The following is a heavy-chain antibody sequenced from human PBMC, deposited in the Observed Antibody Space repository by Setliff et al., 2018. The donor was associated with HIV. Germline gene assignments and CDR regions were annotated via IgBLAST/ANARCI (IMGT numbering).Heavy chain of an antibody. V-gene: IGHV3-21*06. CDR1: GFTSGFTFTNYW. D-gene: IGHD1-26*01. CDR3: ARLNGGSHDGFDI. CDR2: INSGSSFI. Sequence: PGGSLRLSCAASGFTSGFTFTNYWMSWVRQAPGKGPEWVSSINSGSSFIFYAESVKGRFTISRDNAKDSLYLQMNSLRTEDTAVYYCARLNGGSHDGFDIWGQGTMVTVSS. J-gene: IGHJ3*02.